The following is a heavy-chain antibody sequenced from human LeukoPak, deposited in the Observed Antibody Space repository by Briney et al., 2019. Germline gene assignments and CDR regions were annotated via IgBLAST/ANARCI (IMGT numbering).Heavy chain of an antibody. J-gene: IGHJ4*02. D-gene: IGHD2-21*01. CDR3: TGGQVNPFDY. Sequence: PGGSLRLSCAASGFIVSSNYMSWVHQAPGKGLEWVSVIYSGGSTYYPESVKGRFTISRHNSKDTMYLQMNSLRPVDTAVYYCTGGQVNPFDYWGQGTLVTVSS. V-gene: IGHV3-53*04. CDR1: GFIVSSNY. CDR2: IYSGGST.